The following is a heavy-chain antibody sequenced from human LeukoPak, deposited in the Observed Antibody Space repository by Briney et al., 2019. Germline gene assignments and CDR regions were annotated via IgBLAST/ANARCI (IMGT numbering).Heavy chain of an antibody. CDR3: ARDPDISTNWFDP. D-gene: IGHD3-9*01. V-gene: IGHV1-18*01. Sequence: ASVEVSCKASGYTFISYGISWVRQAPGQGLEWMGWISTYNGNTNYAQKFQGRVTMTTDTSTSTAYMELRSLRSDDTAVYYCARDPDISTNWFDPWGQGTLVTVSS. J-gene: IGHJ5*02. CDR2: ISTYNGNT. CDR1: GYTFISYG.